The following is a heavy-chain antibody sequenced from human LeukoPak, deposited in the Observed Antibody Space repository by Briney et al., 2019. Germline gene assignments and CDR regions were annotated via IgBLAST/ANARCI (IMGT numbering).Heavy chain of an antibody. Sequence: GGSLTLSCPASLFTFSDYWLHWLRQVPAQGLAWVSGINQDWSTTVHADSVNGRFTISRDNAHNTLYLQMNSQRAADTAVYYCARDDYWGQGTLVTVSS. CDR2: INQDWSTT. V-gene: IGHV3-74*01. CDR3: ARDDY. CDR1: LFTFSDYW. J-gene: IGHJ4*02.